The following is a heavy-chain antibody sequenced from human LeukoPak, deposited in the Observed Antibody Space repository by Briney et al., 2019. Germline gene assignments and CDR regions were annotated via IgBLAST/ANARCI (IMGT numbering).Heavy chain of an antibody. CDR2: ISSSSSTI. D-gene: IGHD5-18*01. J-gene: IGHJ6*03. CDR1: GFTFSSYS. V-gene: IGHV3-48*01. Sequence: GGSLRLSCAASGFTFSSYSMNWVRQAPGKGLEWVSYISSSSSTIYYADSVKGRFTISRDNAKNSLYLQMSSLRAEDTAVYYCAKDSRLWLSIYYYYYMDVWGKGTTVTISS. CDR3: AKDSRLWLSIYYYYYMDV.